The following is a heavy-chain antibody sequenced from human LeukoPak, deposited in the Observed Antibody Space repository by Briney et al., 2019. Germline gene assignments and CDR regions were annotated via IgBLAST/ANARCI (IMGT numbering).Heavy chain of an antibody. D-gene: IGHD1-14*01. CDR3: ARSWSEGDWFDP. J-gene: IGHJ5*02. V-gene: IGHV1-2*02. CDR2: INPNSGGT. Sequence: ASVKVSCKASGYTFTGYYMHWVRQAPGQGLEWMGWINPNSGGTNYAQKFQGRVTMTRDTSISTAYMELSRLRSDDTAVYYCARSWSEGDWFDPWGQGTLVTVSS. CDR1: GYTFTGYY.